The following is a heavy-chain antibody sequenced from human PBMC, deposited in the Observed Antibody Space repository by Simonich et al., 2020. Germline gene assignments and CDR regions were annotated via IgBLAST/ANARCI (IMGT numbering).Heavy chain of an antibody. V-gene: IGHV4-34*01. Sequence: QVQLQQWGAGLLKPSETLSLTCAVYGGSFSGYSWSWIRQPPGKGLEWIGEINHSGSTSYNPALKSRVTISVDTSKNQFSLKLSSVTAADTAVYYCARRYYSTSFDYWGQGTLVTVSS. CDR2: INHSGST. CDR3: ARRYYSTSFDY. D-gene: IGHD6-6*01. J-gene: IGHJ4*02. CDR1: GGSFSGYS.